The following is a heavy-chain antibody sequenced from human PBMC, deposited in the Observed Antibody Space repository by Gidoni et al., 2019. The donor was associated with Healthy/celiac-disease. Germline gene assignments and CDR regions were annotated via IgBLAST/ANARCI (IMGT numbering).Heavy chain of an antibody. D-gene: IGHD5-12*01. J-gene: IGHJ4*02. V-gene: IGHV3-30*03. CDR2: ISYDGSNK. CDR3: ALMATTLAFDY. Sequence: QVQLVESGGGVVQPGRSMILSCAASRFTFSRYGMHWVRQAPGKGLEWVAIISYDGSNKYYADSVKGRFTISRDNSKKTLYLQMNSLRAEDTAVYYCALMATTLAFDYWGQGTLVTVSS. CDR1: RFTFSRYG.